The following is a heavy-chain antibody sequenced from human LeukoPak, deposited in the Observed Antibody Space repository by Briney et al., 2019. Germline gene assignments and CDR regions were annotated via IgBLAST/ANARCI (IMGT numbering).Heavy chain of an antibody. J-gene: IGHJ5*02. Sequence: PAETLSLTCTVSGGSISSYDWSWIRQPPGKGLEWIGDIYYSGSTNYNPSLESGGTISVGASKNQFSLKLSSVTAADTAVYYCASTPEIYCSGGSCYSGWGWFDPWGQGTLVTVSS. CDR2: IYYSGST. D-gene: IGHD2-15*01. CDR3: ASTPEIYCSGGSCYSGWGWFDP. CDR1: GGSISSYD. V-gene: IGHV4-59*01.